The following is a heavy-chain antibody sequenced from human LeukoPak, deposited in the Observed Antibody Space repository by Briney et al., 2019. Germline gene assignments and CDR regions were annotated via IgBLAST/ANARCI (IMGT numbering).Heavy chain of an antibody. J-gene: IGHJ5*02. V-gene: IGHV3-23*01. Sequence: GGSLRLSCAASGFTFSSYGMSWVRQAPGKGLEWVSAISGSGGSTYYADSVKGRFTISRDNSRNTVYLQMNSLRAEDTAVYYCAAVDVDTAFPWGQGTLVTVSS. CDR1: GFTFSSYG. CDR2: ISGSGGST. CDR3: AAVDVDTAFP. D-gene: IGHD5-18*01.